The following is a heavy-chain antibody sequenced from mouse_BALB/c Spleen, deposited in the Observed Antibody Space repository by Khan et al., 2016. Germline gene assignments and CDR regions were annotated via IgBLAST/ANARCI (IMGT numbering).Heavy chain of an antibody. CDR1: DFNIKDTY. Sequence: VQLQQSGAELVKPGASVKLSCTASDFNIKDTYMHWVKQRPEQGLEWIGRIDPANGNPKYDPKFQGKATITADTSSNTAYLQLSSLTSEDTAAYCCARANYVCSSAYALDARGQGTSVTVSS. CDR2: IDPANGNP. D-gene: IGHD1-1*01. V-gene: IGHV14-3*02. J-gene: IGHJ4*01. CDR3: ARANYVCSSAYALDA.